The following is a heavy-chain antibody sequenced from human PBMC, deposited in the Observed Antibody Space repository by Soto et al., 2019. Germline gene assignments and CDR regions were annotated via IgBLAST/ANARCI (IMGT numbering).Heavy chain of an antibody. CDR1: GFTFSNYA. Sequence: PGGSLRLSCAASGFTFSNYAMSWVRQAPGKGLEWVSGISGSGGRTNYADSVKGRFTISRDNSKNTLYLQMNSLRAEDTAAYYCAKLQSGYSGYVQYYYGMDVWGQGTTVTVS. CDR3: AKLQSGYSGYVQYYYGMDV. D-gene: IGHD5-12*01. J-gene: IGHJ6*02. V-gene: IGHV3-23*01. CDR2: ISGSGGRT.